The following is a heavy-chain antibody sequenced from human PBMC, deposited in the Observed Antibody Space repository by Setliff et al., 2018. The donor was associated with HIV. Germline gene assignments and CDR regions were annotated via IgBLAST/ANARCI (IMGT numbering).Heavy chain of an antibody. V-gene: IGHV4-4*02. CDR2: ISHSGST. D-gene: IGHD3-10*01. CDR1: GGSIMTGDW. Sequence: SETLSLTCAVSGGSIMTGDWWSWVRQSPGKGLEWIGEISHSGSTNYNPSLRSRVTMSVDKSNNQFSLKLSSVTAADTAVYYCATDRTQGGISLVRGVITDAARYPLDYWGQGTRVTVSS. CDR3: ATDRTQGGISLVRGVITDAARYPLDY. J-gene: IGHJ4*02.